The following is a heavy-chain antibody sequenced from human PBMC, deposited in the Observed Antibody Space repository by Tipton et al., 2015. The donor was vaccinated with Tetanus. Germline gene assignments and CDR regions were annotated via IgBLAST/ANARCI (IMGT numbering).Heavy chain of an antibody. Sequence: TLSLTCTVSGGSISSYYWTWIRQPPGRGLEWIGEIHPSGSTNYNPSLKSRVIISIDASKNQFSLKLSSVAAADTAVYYCARAYDFWSGHLDFWGQGTLVTVSS. CDR1: GGSISSYY. D-gene: IGHD3-3*01. CDR2: IHPSGST. J-gene: IGHJ4*02. V-gene: IGHV4-59*01. CDR3: ARAYDFWSGHLDF.